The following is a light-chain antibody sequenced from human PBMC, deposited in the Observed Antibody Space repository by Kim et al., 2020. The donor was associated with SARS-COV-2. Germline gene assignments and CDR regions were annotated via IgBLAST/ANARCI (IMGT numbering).Light chain of an antibody. CDR3: QTWDSTSV. CDR1: KLGDKY. Sequence: SYELTQPPSVSVSPGQTATITCSGDKLGDKYACWYQQKPGQSPVLVIYQDNKRPSGIPERFSGSNSGNTATLTISGTQAMDEADYYCQTWDSTSVFGVGTKVTVL. CDR2: QDN. V-gene: IGLV3-1*01. J-gene: IGLJ2*01.